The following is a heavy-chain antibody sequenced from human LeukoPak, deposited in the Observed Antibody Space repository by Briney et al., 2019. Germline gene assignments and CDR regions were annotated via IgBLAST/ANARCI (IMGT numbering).Heavy chain of an antibody. Sequence: PRASLRLSCAASGFSFSEYYMSWIRQAPGKGLEWVSCISSGSSYTNYTDSVKGRFTISRDNAKRSLYLQMNSLTAEDTAVYYCARSGGTYGGFDPWGQGTLVTVSP. J-gene: IGHJ5*02. CDR2: ISSGSSYT. CDR3: ARSGGTYGGFDP. V-gene: IGHV3-11*03. CDR1: GFSFSEYY. D-gene: IGHD1-26*01.